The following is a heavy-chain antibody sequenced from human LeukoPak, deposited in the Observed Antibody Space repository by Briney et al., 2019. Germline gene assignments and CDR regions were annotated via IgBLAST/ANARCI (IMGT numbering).Heavy chain of an antibody. J-gene: IGHJ4*02. Sequence: SETLSLTCAVYGGSFSGYYWSWIRQPPGKGLEWIGEINHSGSTNYNPSLKSRVTISVDTSKNQFSLKLTSVTAADTAVYYCARRPIMITFGGGYYWGQGTLVTVSS. CDR2: INHSGST. D-gene: IGHD3-16*01. CDR3: ARRPIMITFGGGYY. CDR1: GGSFSGYY. V-gene: IGHV4-34*01.